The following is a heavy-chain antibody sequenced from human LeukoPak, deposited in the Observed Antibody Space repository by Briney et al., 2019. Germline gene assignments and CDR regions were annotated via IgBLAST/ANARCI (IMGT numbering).Heavy chain of an antibody. D-gene: IGHD2-21*01. CDR3: AKDICGGNCYPNGGY. J-gene: IGHJ4*02. CDR1: GFTFSSYG. Sequence: GGSLRLSCAASGFTFSSYGMHWVRLAPGKGLEWAAFIRYDGSNKYYADSVKVRFTISRDNSKNTLYLQMNSLRAEDTAVYYCAKDICGGNCYPNGGYWGQGTLVIVSS. V-gene: IGHV3-30*02. CDR2: IRYDGSNK.